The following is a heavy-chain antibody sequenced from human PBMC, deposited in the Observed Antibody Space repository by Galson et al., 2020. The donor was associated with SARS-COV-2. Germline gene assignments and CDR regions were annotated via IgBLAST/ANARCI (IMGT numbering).Heavy chain of an antibody. CDR3: ARETPDQYSSSYGY. Sequence: GESLKISCAASGFTFSRYSMHWVRQAPGKGLEWVTIISYDGSNIYGDSVKGRFTISRDNSQTTLYLQMSSLRADDTAMYYCARETPDQYSSSYGYWGQGTLVIVSS. D-gene: IGHD6-19*01. CDR1: GFTFSRYS. V-gene: IGHV3-30*04. J-gene: IGHJ4*02. CDR2: ISYDGSNI.